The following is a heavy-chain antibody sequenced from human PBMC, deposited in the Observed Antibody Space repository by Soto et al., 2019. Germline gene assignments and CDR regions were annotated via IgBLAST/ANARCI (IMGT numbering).Heavy chain of an antibody. J-gene: IGHJ4*02. CDR1: GGSFSNFG. CDR2: IVPVFGRP. CDR3: AREGSGYNF. Sequence: SEKVSCQASGGSFSNFGIILVRQAPGQGLEWRGVIVPVFGRPNFAQRIRGRLSITADESTSTGYMELISLRSDDTAVYYCAREGSGYNFWGQGTQVTVSS. D-gene: IGHD5-12*01. V-gene: IGHV1-69*13.